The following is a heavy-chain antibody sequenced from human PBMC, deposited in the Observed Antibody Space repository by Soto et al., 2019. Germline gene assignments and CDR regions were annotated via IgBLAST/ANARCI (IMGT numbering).Heavy chain of an antibody. V-gene: IGHV1-18*01. CDR1: GYTFTSYD. CDR3: ARGFRVAATRWWFDP. CDR2: ISIYNGNT. J-gene: IGHJ5*02. Sequence: GASVKVSCKASGYTFTSYDISWVRQAPGQGLEWMGWISIYNGNTNYAQKLQGRVTMTTDTSTSTAYMELRSLRSDDTAVYYCARGFRVAATRWWFDPWGQGTLVTVSS. D-gene: IGHD2-15*01.